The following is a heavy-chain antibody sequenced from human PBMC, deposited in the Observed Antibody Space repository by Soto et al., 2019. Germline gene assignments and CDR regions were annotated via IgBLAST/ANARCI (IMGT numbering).Heavy chain of an antibody. V-gene: IGHV3-33*01. CDR3: ARERENSYDILPGNPYYYYPMDV. J-gene: IGHJ6*02. CDR1: GFIFNNYG. D-gene: IGHD3-9*01. CDR2: IWYDGSDK. Sequence: QVQLVESGGGVVQPGRSLRLSCAASGFIFNNYGMHWVRQAPGKGLEWVAVIWYDGSDKYYANSVQGRFTISRDNSNDTLYLQMNSLRAEDTAVYYCARERENSYDILPGNPYYYYPMDVWGQGTTVTVTS.